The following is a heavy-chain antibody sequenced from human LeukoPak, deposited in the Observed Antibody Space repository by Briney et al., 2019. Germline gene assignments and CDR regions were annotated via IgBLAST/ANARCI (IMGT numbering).Heavy chain of an antibody. D-gene: IGHD1-26*01. CDR1: GFIFSNYW. CDR2: IKQDGSDK. CDR3: ARVGREGWLDP. J-gene: IGHJ5*02. Sequence: GGSLRLSCAASGFIFSNYWMIWVRQAPGKGLEWVAIIKQDGSDKYYVDSVKGRFTISRGNAKNSMYVQMNSLRDEDTAVYHCARVGREGWLDPWGQGTLVTVSS. V-gene: IGHV3-7*05.